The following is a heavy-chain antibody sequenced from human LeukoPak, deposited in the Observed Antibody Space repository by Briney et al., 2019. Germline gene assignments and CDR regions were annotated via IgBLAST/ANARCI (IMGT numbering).Heavy chain of an antibody. V-gene: IGHV3-30*18. Sequence: GGSLSLSCAASGFTFSSYGMHWVRQAPGKGLEWVAVISYDGTNKYYADSVKGRFTISRDNSKSTLYLQMNSLRAEDTAVYYCAKENDFVYWGQGTLVTVSS. J-gene: IGHJ4*02. D-gene: IGHD3-3*01. CDR2: ISYDGTNK. CDR3: AKENDFVY. CDR1: GFTFSSYG.